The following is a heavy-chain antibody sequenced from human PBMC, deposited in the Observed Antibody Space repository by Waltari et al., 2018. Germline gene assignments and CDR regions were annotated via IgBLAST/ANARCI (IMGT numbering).Heavy chain of an antibody. CDR1: GGSFSGYY. D-gene: IGHD3-10*01. CDR3: ARRRFGEFDY. Sequence: QVQLQQWGAGLLKPSETLSLTCAVYGGSFSGYYWSWIRQPPGKGLEWIGSIYYSGSTYYNPSLKSRVTIAVDTSKNQFSLKLSSVTAADTAVYYCARRRFGEFDYWGQGTLVTVSS. V-gene: IGHV4-34*01. J-gene: IGHJ4*02. CDR2: IYYSGST.